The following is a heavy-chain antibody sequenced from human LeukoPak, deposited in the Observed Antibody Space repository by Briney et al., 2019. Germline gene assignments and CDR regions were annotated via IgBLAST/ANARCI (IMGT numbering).Heavy chain of an antibody. D-gene: IGHD3-22*01. CDR3: AKDSSSYDWGYMDV. Sequence: AGGSLRLSCVASGFTFSSNWMHWVRQAPGKGLVWVSRINSDGSSTSYADSVKGRFTISRDNSKNTLYLEMNSLRAEDTAVYYCAKDSSSYDWGYMDVWGKGTTVTISS. V-gene: IGHV3-74*01. J-gene: IGHJ6*03. CDR2: INSDGSST. CDR1: GFTFSSNW.